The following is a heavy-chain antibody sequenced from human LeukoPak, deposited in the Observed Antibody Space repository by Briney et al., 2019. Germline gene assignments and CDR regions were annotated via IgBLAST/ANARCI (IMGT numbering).Heavy chain of an antibody. J-gene: IGHJ4*02. CDR1: GFTFSSYW. Sequence: GGSLRLSCAASGFTFSSYWMSWVRQAPGKGLEWVASIKQDGSEKYYVDSVKGRFTISRDNAKNSLYLQMNSLRAEDTAVYYCARVTTVTTSDFDYWGQGTLVTVSS. CDR3: ARVTTVTTSDFDY. D-gene: IGHD4-17*01. CDR2: IKQDGSEK. V-gene: IGHV3-7*04.